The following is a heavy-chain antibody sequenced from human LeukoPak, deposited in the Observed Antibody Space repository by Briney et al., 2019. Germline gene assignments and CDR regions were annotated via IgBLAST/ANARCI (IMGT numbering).Heavy chain of an antibody. Sequence: PGGSLRLSCAASGFSVSSNYMSWVRQAPGKGLEWVSVFYSGGSTYYADSVKGRFTISRDNSKNTLYLQMNSLRAEDTAIYYCAKEGEAYELNYFDYWGQGTLVTVSS. D-gene: IGHD1-7*01. V-gene: IGHV3-53*01. CDR3: AKEGEAYELNYFDY. J-gene: IGHJ4*02. CDR1: GFSVSSNY. CDR2: FYSGGST.